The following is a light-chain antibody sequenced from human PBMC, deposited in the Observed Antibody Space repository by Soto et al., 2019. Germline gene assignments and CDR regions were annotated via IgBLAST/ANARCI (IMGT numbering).Light chain of an antibody. CDR1: QNIRSS. Sequence: EVVMTQSPASLSASPGERVTLSCRASQNIRSSLAWYQQRPGQAPRLLIYGASKRATGFPARFSGSGSGTEFTLIISSLQSEDFAVYYCQQYNNWPPITFGQGTRLEIK. CDR2: GAS. CDR3: QQYNNWPPIT. J-gene: IGKJ5*01. V-gene: IGKV3-15*01.